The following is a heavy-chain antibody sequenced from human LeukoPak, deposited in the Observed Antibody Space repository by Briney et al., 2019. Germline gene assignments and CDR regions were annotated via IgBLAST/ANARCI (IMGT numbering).Heavy chain of an antibody. D-gene: IGHD3-22*01. CDR3: AKERSYYDSSGYLDY. V-gene: IGHV3-30*18. Sequence: GSLRLSCAASGFTFSSYGMHWVRQAPGKGLEWVAVISYDGSNKYYADSVKGRFTISRDNSKNTLYLQMNSLRAEDTAVYYCAKERSYYDSSGYLDYWGQGTLVTVSS. CDR1: GFTFSSYG. CDR2: ISYDGSNK. J-gene: IGHJ4*02.